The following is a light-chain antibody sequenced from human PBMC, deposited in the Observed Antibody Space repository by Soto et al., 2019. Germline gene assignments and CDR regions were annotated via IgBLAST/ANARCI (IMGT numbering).Light chain of an antibody. CDR1: QSIWTY. CDR3: QQTYSTLNS. CDR2: TAS. J-gene: IGKJ2*03. V-gene: IGKV1-39*01. Sequence: DLPVTQSPSSLSASVGDRVTITCRTSQSIWTYLNWYQQRPGKPPKLLIHTASTLQSGVPSRFSGSGSGTDFTLTISSLQPEDFATYYCQQTYSTLNSFGQGTKLEIK.